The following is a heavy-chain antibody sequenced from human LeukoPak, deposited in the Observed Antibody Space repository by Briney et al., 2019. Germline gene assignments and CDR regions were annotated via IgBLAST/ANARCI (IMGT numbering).Heavy chain of an antibody. CDR2: ISYNGST. D-gene: IGHD3-10*01. CDR1: GDSISNHY. Sequence: SETLSLTCTVSGDSISNHYWSWIRQSPGMGLEWIGYISYNGSTSYNPSLRSRVTISGDTSKNHFSLKLSSVAAADTALYYCARDSYYGSASSHLDYWGQGTLVTVSS. J-gene: IGHJ4*02. V-gene: IGHV4-59*11. CDR3: ARDSYYGSASSHLDY.